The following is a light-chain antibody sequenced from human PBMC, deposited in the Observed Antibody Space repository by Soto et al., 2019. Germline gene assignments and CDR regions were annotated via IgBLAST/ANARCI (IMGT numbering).Light chain of an antibody. J-gene: IGLJ2*01. CDR3: CSYAGRSTWDVV. Sequence: QSALTQPASVSGSPGQSITISCTGTSSDVGGSGLVSWYQFHPAKAPKLLIFEGFKRPSGVSNRFSGSKSGSTASLTISGLQAEDEADYYCCSYAGRSTWDVVFGGGTKLTVL. V-gene: IGLV2-23*01. CDR2: EGF. CDR1: SSDVGGSGL.